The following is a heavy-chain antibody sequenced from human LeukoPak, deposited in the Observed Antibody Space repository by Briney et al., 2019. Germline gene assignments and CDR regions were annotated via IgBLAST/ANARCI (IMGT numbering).Heavy chain of an antibody. J-gene: IGHJ3*01. CDR3: ARQAVARPFDL. CDR1: GFTFSSYA. CDR2: ISSSSAYI. Sequence: PGGSLRLSCAASGFTFSSYAMSWVRQAPGKGLEWVSSISSSSAYIFYSDSVKGRFTISRDNAQSSLYLQMNSLRAGDTAVYYCARQAVARPFDLWGQGTMVAVSS. V-gene: IGHV3-21*06.